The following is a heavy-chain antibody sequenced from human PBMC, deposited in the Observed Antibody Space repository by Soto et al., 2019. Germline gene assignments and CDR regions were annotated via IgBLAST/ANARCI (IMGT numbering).Heavy chain of an antibody. V-gene: IGHV4-59*08. J-gene: IGHJ4*02. D-gene: IGHD4-17*01. Sequence: PSETLSLTCTVSGSSISSYYWSWIRQPPGKGLEWIGYIYYSGSTNYNPSLKSRVTISVDTSKNQFSLKLSSVTAADTAVYYCARRYGPGFDYWGRGTLVTVSS. CDR3: ARRYGPGFDY. CDR2: IYYSGST. CDR1: GSSISSYY.